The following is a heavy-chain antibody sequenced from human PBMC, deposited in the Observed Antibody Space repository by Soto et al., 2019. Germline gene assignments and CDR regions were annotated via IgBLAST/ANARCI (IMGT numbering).Heavy chain of an antibody. V-gene: IGHV1-69*12. Sequence: QVQLVQSGAEVKKPESSVKVSCKASGGTFSSYAISWVRQAPGQGLEWMGGIIPIFGTANYAQKFQGRVXITADESTSTXXMXLXXLRSEDTAVYYCAGTQDIVLVPAAMPHYYYYGMDVWGQGTTVTVSS. CDR1: GGTFSSYA. D-gene: IGHD2-2*01. J-gene: IGHJ6*02. CDR3: AGTQDIVLVPAAMPHYYYYGMDV. CDR2: IIPIFGTA.